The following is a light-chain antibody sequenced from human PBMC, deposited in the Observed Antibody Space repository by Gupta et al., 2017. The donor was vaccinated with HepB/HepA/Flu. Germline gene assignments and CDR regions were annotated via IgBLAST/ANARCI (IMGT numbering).Light chain of an antibody. CDR3: CSYASGNTWV. Sequence: HSALTPPRSASGSPGQSVAISCTGTSSDVGAYNYVSWYQQHPGTAPILMCSDVDKRPSGVPDRFAGSKSGTTASLTISGLQAEDEAYYYCCSYASGNTWVFGAGTTVTVL. V-gene: IGLV2-11*01. CDR2: DVD. CDR1: SSDVGAYNY. J-gene: IGLJ1*01.